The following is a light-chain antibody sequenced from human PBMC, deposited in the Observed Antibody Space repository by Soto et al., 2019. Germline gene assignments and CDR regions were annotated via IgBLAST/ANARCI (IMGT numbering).Light chain of an antibody. CDR1: QSISNS. V-gene: IGKV3-15*01. CDR3: QQYNNWPPRT. J-gene: IGKJ2*01. Sequence: EIVMTQSPAPLSVSPGETATLSCRASQSISNSLAWYQQKPGQAPSLLIYGASTRATGIPARFSGSGSGTEFTLTISSLQSEDSALHYCQQYNNWPPRTFGQGTKLEIK. CDR2: GAS.